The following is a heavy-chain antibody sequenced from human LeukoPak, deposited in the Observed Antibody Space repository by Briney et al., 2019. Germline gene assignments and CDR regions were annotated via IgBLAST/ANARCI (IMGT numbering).Heavy chain of an antibody. D-gene: IGHD3-22*01. Sequence: GGSLRLSCAASGFTFSSYAMTWVRQAPGKGLEWISAIYGSAYSTSYADSVKGRFTISRDNSKNTLYLQMNSLRAEDTAIYYCARNTSGFKLGDAFDIWGQGTMVTVSS. V-gene: IGHV3-23*01. CDR3: ARNTSGFKLGDAFDI. CDR1: GFTFSSYA. J-gene: IGHJ3*02. CDR2: IYGSAYST.